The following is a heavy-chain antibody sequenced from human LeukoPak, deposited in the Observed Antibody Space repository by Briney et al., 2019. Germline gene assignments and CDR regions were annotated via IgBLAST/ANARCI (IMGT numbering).Heavy chain of an antibody. CDR3: ARVSTMIVSTGAFDI. CDR2: IIPIFGTA. J-gene: IGHJ3*02. CDR1: GYSFTGYY. V-gene: IGHV1-69*13. D-gene: IGHD3-22*01. Sequence: SVKVSCKASGYSFTGYYMHWVRQAPGQGLEWMGGIIPIFGTANYAQKFQGRVTITADESTSTAYMELSSLRSEDTAVYYCARVSTMIVSTGAFDIWGQGTMVTVSS.